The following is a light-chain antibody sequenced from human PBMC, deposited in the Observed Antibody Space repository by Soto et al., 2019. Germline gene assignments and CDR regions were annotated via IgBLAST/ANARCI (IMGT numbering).Light chain of an antibody. Sequence: EILLTQSPATLSVSPGLTATLSCRASQSVGSNLAWYQQNPGQAPRLVIYGASNRASGFPARFSGSGSGTEFTLTISSLQSEDIAVYYCQQYNNWPITFGQGTRLE. CDR1: QSVGSN. CDR3: QQYNNWPIT. CDR2: GAS. V-gene: IGKV3-15*01. J-gene: IGKJ5*01.